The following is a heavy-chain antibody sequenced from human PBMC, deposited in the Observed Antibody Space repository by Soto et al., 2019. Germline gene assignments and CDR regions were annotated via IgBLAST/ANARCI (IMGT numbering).Heavy chain of an antibody. D-gene: IGHD1-26*01. J-gene: IGHJ6*03. V-gene: IGHV4-59*08. CDR3: ARHRRLPARSGYYYYYMDV. CDR2: IYYSGST. CDR1: GGSISSYY. Sequence: SETLSLTCTVSGGSISSYYWSWIRQPPGKGLEWIGYIYYSGSTNYNPSLKSRVTISVDTSKNQFSLKLSSVTAADTAVYYCARHRRLPARSGYYYYYMDVWGKGTTVTVSS.